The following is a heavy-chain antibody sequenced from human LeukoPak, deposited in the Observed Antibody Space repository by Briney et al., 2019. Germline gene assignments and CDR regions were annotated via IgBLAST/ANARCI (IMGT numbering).Heavy chain of an antibody. Sequence: PGGSLRLSCAASGFTFSSYAMSWVRQAPGKGLEWVSAISGSGGSTYYADSVKGRFTISRNNSKNTLYLQMNSLRAEDTAVYYCAGFYPYYYDSSGPPFDYWGQGTLVTVSS. CDR3: AGFYPYYYDSSGPPFDY. V-gene: IGHV3-23*01. CDR2: ISGSGGST. CDR1: GFTFSSYA. D-gene: IGHD3-22*01. J-gene: IGHJ4*02.